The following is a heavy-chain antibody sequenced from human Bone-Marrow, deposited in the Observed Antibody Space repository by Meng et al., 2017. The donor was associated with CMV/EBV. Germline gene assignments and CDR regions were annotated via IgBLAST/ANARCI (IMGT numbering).Heavy chain of an antibody. Sequence: HLRLEVYVSVLVRSSAALCRTCTGFGGTSIRDDGYCWGWSRQPTGKWLEWIGSTSCTGSNYSNPSLESRVIMSVDTSKNQFSLKLTSLTAADTAMYYCTRDVEEERLLNWCDPWGQGILVTVSS. CDR2: TSCTGSN. D-gene: IGHD6-25*01. CDR3: TRDVEEERLLNWCDP. V-gene: IGHV4-39*07. CDR1: GGTSIRDDGYC. J-gene: IGHJ5*02.